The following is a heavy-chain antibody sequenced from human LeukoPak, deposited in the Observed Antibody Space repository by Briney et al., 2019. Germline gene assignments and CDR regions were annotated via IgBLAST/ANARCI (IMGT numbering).Heavy chain of an antibody. D-gene: IGHD4-17*01. CDR1: GGSISNDNYY. V-gene: IGHV4-61*02. CDR3: ARGRGTTVTTYYFEN. CDR2: IHSSGTT. J-gene: IGHJ4*02. Sequence: PSETLSLTCTVSGGSISNDNYYWSWIRQPAGRGLEWIGRIHSSGTTNYNPSLKSRVIISVNTSKNQFSLTVASVTAADTAVYYCARGRGTTVTTYYFENWGQGTRVIVSS.